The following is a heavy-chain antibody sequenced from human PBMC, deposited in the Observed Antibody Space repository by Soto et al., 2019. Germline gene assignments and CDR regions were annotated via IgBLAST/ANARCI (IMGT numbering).Heavy chain of an antibody. CDR3: ARKGPRAARPNH. V-gene: IGHV3-11*01. Sequence: QVQLVESGGGLVRPGGSLRLSCAASGFTCRDYDMSWIRQAPGKGLEWVSCISSSGTVTNYADSVTGRFTISRDNAQNSLYGEMNSLRVEDTAVYYCARKGPRAARPNHWGQGTLVTVSS. CDR2: ISSSGTVT. D-gene: IGHD6-6*01. CDR1: GFTCRDYD. J-gene: IGHJ5*02.